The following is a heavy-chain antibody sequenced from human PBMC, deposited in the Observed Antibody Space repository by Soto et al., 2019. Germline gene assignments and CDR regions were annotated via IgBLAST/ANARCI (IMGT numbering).Heavy chain of an antibody. CDR1: GGSISSGGYS. CDR2: IYHSGST. CDR3: ARGGVDYYDSSGYYFSPYYFDS. V-gene: IGHV4-30-2*01. D-gene: IGHD3-22*01. Sequence: SETLSLTCAVSGGSISSGGYSWSWIRQPPGKGLEWIGYIYHSGSTYYNPSLKSRVTISVDRSKNQFSLKLSSVTAADTAVYYCARGGVDYYDSSGYYFSPYYFDSWGQGTLVTAPQ. J-gene: IGHJ4*02.